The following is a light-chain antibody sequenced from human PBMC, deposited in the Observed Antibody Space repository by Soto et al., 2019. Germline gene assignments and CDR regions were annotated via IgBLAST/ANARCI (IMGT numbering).Light chain of an antibody. CDR2: EVS. J-gene: IGLJ2*01. V-gene: IGLV2-14*01. CDR1: SSDVGGYNY. CDR3: SSYTSSSTVV. Sequence: QSALTQPASVSGSPGQSITISCTGTSSDVGGYNYVSWYQQHPGKAPKLMIYEVSNRPSGVSNRFSGSKSGSMASLTISGLQAEDEADYYCSSYTSSSTVVFGGGTKLTVL.